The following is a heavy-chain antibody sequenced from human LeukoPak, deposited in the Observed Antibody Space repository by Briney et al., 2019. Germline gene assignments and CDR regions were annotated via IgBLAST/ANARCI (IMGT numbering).Heavy chain of an antibody. V-gene: IGHV4-34*01. Sequence: SETLSLTCAVYGGSFSGYYWSWIRQPPGKGLEWIGEINHSGSTNYNPSLKSRVTISVDTSKNQFSLKLASVTAADTAVYYCAREGGFYRPLDYSGQGTLVTVSS. CDR3: AREGGFYRPLDY. J-gene: IGHJ4*02. CDR1: GGSFSGYY. CDR2: INHSGST. D-gene: IGHD3-3*01.